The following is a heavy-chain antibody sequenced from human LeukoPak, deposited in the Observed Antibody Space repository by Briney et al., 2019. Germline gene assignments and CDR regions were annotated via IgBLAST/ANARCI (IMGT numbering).Heavy chain of an antibody. CDR2: MNPNSGNT. CDR1: GYTFTIYD. V-gene: IGHV1-8*01. Sequence: ASVKVSFKASGYTFTIYDINWVRQAPGQGLEWMGWMNPNSGNTGYAQKFQGRVTMTRNTSISTAYMELSSLRSEDTAVYYCARGRFTLPDLAVAGNWFDPWGEGTLVTVAS. J-gene: IGHJ5*02. D-gene: IGHD6-19*01. CDR3: ARGRFTLPDLAVAGNWFDP.